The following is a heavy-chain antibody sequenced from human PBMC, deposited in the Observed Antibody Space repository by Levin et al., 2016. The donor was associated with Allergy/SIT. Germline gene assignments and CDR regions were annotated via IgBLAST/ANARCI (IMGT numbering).Heavy chain of an antibody. CDR3: GAAVVTASEAVDV. D-gene: IGHD4-23*01. J-gene: IGHJ6*03. Sequence: SETLSLTCTVSGGSISSGDYYWTWIRQPPGKGLEWVGYIYYTGSTYYSSSLKSRVTISVDTSKNQFSLKLTSVTAADAAVYFCGAAVVTASEAVDVWGKGTTVTVSS. CDR2: IYYTGST. CDR1: GGSISSGDYY. V-gene: IGHV4-30-4*01.